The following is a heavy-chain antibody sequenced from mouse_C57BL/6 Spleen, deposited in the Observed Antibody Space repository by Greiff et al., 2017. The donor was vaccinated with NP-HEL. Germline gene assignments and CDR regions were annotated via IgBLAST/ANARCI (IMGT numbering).Heavy chain of an antibody. Sequence: VKLQESGPGLVQPSQSLSITCTVSGFSLTSYGVHWVRQSPGKGLAWLGVIWSGGSTDYNAAFISRLSISKDNSKSQVFFKMNSLQADDTAIYYCARKTGSSYQGYFDVWGTGTTVTVSS. CDR2: IWSGGST. D-gene: IGHD1-1*01. V-gene: IGHV2-2*01. CDR3: ARKTGSSYQGYFDV. CDR1: GFSLTSYG. J-gene: IGHJ1*03.